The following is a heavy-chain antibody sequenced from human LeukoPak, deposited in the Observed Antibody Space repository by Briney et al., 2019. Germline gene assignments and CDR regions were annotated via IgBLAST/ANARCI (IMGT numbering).Heavy chain of an antibody. CDR3: ARVGDGLFDY. D-gene: IGHD1-26*01. V-gene: IGHV4-59*01. J-gene: IGHJ4*02. CDR2: IYFSGST. CDR1: ADSISSYY. Sequence: SETLSLTCTVSADSISSYYWSWIRQPPGKGLEWIGYIYFSGSTNYNPSLKSRVIISVDTSKNQFSLKLSSVTAADTAVYYCARVGDGLFDYWGQGTLVTVSS.